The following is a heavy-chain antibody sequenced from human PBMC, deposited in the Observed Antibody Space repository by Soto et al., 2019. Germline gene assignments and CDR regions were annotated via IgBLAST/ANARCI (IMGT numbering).Heavy chain of an antibody. V-gene: IGHV1-2*04. J-gene: IGHJ6*02. D-gene: IGHD2-8*01. CDR3: ARGDSTDCSNGVCSFFYNHDMDV. CDR2: INPKSGGT. Sequence: SVKVSCKASGYSFTDYHIHWVRQAPGQGFEWLGRINPKSGGTSTAQKFQGWVTMTTDTSISTASMELTRLTSDDTAIYYCARGDSTDCSNGVCSFFYNHDMDVWG. CDR1: GYSFTDYH.